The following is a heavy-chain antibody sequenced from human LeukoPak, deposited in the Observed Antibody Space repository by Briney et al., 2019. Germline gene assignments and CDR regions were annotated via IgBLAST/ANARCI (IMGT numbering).Heavy chain of an antibody. CDR1: GGSICSYY. CDR3: AREREYCSGGSCRRWFDP. CDR2: IYYSGST. D-gene: IGHD2-15*01. Sequence: SETLSLTCTVSGGSICSYYWNWIRQPPGKGLEWIGYIYYSGSTNFNPSLKSRVTISVDTSKNHFSLKLSSVTAADTAVYYCAREREYCSGGSCRRWFDPWGQGTLVTVSS. V-gene: IGHV4-59*01. J-gene: IGHJ5*02.